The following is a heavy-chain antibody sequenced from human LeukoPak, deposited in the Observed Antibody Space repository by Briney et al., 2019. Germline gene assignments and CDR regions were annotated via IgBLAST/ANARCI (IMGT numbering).Heavy chain of an antibody. CDR3: ARASSRYCSGGSCYLVGRFRWFDP. D-gene: IGHD2-15*01. Sequence: SQTLSLTCTVSGGSISSGDYYWSWIRQPPGKGLEWIGYIYYSGSTYYNPSLKSRVTISVDTSKNQFSLKLSSVTAADTAVYYCARASSRYCSGGSCYLVGRFRWFDPWGQGTLVTVSS. J-gene: IGHJ5*02. CDR1: GGSISSGDYY. CDR2: IYYSGST. V-gene: IGHV4-30-4*01.